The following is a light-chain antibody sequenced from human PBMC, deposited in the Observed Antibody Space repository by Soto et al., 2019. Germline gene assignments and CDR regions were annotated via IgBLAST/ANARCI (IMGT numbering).Light chain of an antibody. V-gene: IGKV3-20*01. Sequence: PGERVTLSCWASQSVSSSYLAWYQQKPGQAPRLLIYGASSRATGIPDRFSGSGSGTDFTLTISRLEPEDFAVYYCQQYGSSPWTFGQGTKVDIK. CDR1: QSVSSSY. J-gene: IGKJ1*01. CDR2: GAS. CDR3: QQYGSSPWT.